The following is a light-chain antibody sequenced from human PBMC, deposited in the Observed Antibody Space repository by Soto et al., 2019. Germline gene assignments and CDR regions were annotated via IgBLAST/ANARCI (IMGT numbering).Light chain of an antibody. CDR3: PHRT. CDR1: QSISNY. Sequence: DIQMTQSPSTLSASVGDRVTITCRASQSISNYLAWYQQKPGKAPNLLIYTASTLQSGVPSRFSGSGSGTEFTLTISSLQTEDFATYYCPHRTFGQGTKLEIK. V-gene: IGKV1-5*03. CDR2: TAS. J-gene: IGKJ2*01.